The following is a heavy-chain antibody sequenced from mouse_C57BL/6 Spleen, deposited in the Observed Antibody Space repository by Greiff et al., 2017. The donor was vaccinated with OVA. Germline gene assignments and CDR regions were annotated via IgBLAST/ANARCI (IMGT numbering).Heavy chain of an antibody. Sequence: QVQLQQPGAELVKPGASVKMSCKASGYTFTSYWITWVKQRPGQGLEWIGDIYPGSGSTNYNEKFKSKATLTVDTSSSTAYMQLSSLTSEDSAVYYCARRLYGSSYVGLFDYWGQGTTLTVSS. CDR2: IYPGSGST. CDR3: ARRLYGSSYVGLFDY. CDR1: GYTFTSYW. D-gene: IGHD1-1*01. J-gene: IGHJ2*01. V-gene: IGHV1-55*01.